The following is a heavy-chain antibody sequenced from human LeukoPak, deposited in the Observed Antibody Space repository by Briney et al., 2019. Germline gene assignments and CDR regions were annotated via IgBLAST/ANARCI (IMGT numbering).Heavy chain of an antibody. CDR2: INTNTGNP. J-gene: IGHJ4*02. Sequence: ASVKVSCKASGYTFTSYAMNWVRQAPGQGLEWMGWINTNTGNPTYAQGFTGRFVFSLDTSVSTAYLQISSLKAEDTAVYYCARDQYLGYYHDSSGYSYWGQGTLVTVSS. CDR3: ARDQYLGYYHDSSGYSY. D-gene: IGHD3-22*01. CDR1: GYTFTSYA. V-gene: IGHV7-4-1*02.